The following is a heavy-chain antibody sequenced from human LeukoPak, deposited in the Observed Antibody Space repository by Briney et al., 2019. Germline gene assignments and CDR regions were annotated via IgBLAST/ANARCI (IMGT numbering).Heavy chain of an antibody. CDR1: GGSISSGGYY. CDR2: IYYSGST. Sequence: SETLSLTCTVSGGSISSGGYYWSWIRQHPGKGLEWIGNIYYSGSTYYNPSLKSRVTISVDTSKNQFSLKLSSVTAADTAVYYCARARDGGIHNYWYFDLWGRGTLVTVSS. CDR3: ARARDGGIHNYWYFDL. J-gene: IGHJ2*01. D-gene: IGHD4-23*01. V-gene: IGHV4-31*03.